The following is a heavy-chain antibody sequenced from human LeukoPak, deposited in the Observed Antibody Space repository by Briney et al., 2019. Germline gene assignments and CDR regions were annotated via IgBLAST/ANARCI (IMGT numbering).Heavy chain of an antibody. CDR1: GYTFTNYG. Sequence: GAAVTVSCKASGYTFTNYGISWLRQAPGQGREGMGWISAYNGNTNYAQKLQGRVTMTTDTSTSTAYMDLRSLRSDDTAVYYCARGRLSTGTMFDPWGQGTLVTVSS. CDR2: ISAYNGNT. J-gene: IGHJ5*02. CDR3: ARGRLSTGTMFDP. V-gene: IGHV1-18*01. D-gene: IGHD1-7*01.